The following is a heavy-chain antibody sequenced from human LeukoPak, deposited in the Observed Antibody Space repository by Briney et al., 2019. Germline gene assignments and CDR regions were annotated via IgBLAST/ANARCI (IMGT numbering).Heavy chain of an antibody. CDR3: ARLGGSYYGGFDY. J-gene: IGHJ4*02. CDR1: GGSISSSSYY. Sequence: SETLSLTCTVSGGSISSSSYYWGWIRQPPGKGLEWIGSIYYSGSTYYNPSLKSQVTISVDTSKNQFSLKLSSVTAADTAVYYCARLGGSYYGGFDYWGQGTLVTVSS. CDR2: IYYSGST. D-gene: IGHD1-26*01. V-gene: IGHV4-39*01.